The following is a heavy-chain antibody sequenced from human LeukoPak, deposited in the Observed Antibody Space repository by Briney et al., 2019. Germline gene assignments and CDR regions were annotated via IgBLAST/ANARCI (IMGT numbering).Heavy chain of an antibody. CDR2: ISAYNGNT. Sequence: ASVKVSCKASGYTFTSYGISWVRQAPGQGLEWMGWISAYNGNTNYAQKLQGRVTMTTDTSTSTAYMELRSLRSDDTAVYYCARDLGNYDFWSGYYPVCFDYWGQGTLVTVSS. J-gene: IGHJ4*02. V-gene: IGHV1-18*01. CDR3: ARDLGNYDFWSGYYPVCFDY. CDR1: GYTFTSYG. D-gene: IGHD3-3*01.